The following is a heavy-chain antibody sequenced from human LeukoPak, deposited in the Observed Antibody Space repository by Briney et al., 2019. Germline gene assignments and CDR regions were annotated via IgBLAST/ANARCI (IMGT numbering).Heavy chain of an antibody. Sequence: ASVKVSCKISGFSLRDSSMHWVRQGPGKGLEWMGGFDPEDGETIYAQKFQGRVTMTEDTSTDTAYMELSSLRSEDTAVYYCATAAGYGWYFDYWGQGTLVTVSS. CDR3: ATAAGYGWYFDY. CDR1: GFSLRDSS. V-gene: IGHV1-24*01. J-gene: IGHJ4*02. CDR2: FDPEDGET. D-gene: IGHD4-17*01.